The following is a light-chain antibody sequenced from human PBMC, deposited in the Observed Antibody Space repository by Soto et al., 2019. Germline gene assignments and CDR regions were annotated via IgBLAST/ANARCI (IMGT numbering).Light chain of an antibody. CDR2: DAS. V-gene: IGKV1-5*01. Sequence: DIQMTQSPSTLSASVGDRVTITCRASQSLTSWLAWYQQKPGKAPKLLIYDASSLQSGVPSRFSGSGSGTEFTLTISSLQPDDFATYYCHQYNTYPWTFGQGTKAEIK. CDR3: HQYNTYPWT. J-gene: IGKJ1*01. CDR1: QSLTSW.